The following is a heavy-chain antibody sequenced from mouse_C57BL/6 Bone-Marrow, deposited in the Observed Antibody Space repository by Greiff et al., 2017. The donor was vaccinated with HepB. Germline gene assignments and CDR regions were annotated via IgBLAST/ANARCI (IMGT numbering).Heavy chain of an antibody. Sequence: VQLQQSGPELVKPGASVKISCKASGYAFSSSWMNWVKQRPGKGLEWIGRIYPGDGDTNYNEKFKGKATFTADTSSNTAYMQLSSLTTEDSAIYYCARTTVVATSNFDVWGTGTTVTVSS. J-gene: IGHJ1*03. CDR2: IYPGDGDT. CDR1: GYAFSSSW. CDR3: ARTTVVATSNFDV. D-gene: IGHD1-1*01. V-gene: IGHV1-82*01.